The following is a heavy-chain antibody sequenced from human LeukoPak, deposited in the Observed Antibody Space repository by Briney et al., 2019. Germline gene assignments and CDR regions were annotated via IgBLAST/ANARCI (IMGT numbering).Heavy chain of an antibody. J-gene: IGHJ4*02. CDR3: ARAPYYASGPYSFDY. CDR1: GYSISSGYY. CDR2: IYHSGST. D-gene: IGHD3-10*01. V-gene: IGHV4-38-2*02. Sequence: MPSETLSLTCTVSGYSISSGYYWGWIRQPPGKGLEWIGSIYHSGSTYYNPSLKSRVTISVDTSKNQFSLKLSSVTAADTAVYYCARAPYYASGPYSFDYWGQGTLVTVSS.